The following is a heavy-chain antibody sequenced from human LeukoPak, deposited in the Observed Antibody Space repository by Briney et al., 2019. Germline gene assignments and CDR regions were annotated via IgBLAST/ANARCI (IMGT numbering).Heavy chain of an antibody. V-gene: IGHV4-34*01. Sequence: SETLSLTCAVYGGSFSGYYWSWIRQPPGKGLEWIGEINHSGSTNYNPSLKSRVTISVDTSKYQFSLKLSSVTAADTVVYYCARGRGDYVWGSYRYNPHYFDYWGQGTLVTVSS. J-gene: IGHJ4*02. CDR2: INHSGST. CDR1: GGSFSGYY. D-gene: IGHD3-16*02. CDR3: ARGRGDYVWGSYRYNPHYFDY.